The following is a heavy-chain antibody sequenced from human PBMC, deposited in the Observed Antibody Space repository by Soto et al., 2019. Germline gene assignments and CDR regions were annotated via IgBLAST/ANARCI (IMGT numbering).Heavy chain of an antibody. CDR3: ARSYYDSTGFAVDP. CDR1: GASVSHGY. V-gene: IGHV4-59*02. D-gene: IGHD3-22*01. CDR2: MYVGGSF. J-gene: IGHJ5*02. Sequence: PSETLSLTCNVSGASVSHGYWRWFRQPPGKALEWIGVMYVGGSFNYHPSLTSRATISVETSKNQFSMKLTSVTASDTAVYYSARSYYDSTGFAVDPCGQATLVT.